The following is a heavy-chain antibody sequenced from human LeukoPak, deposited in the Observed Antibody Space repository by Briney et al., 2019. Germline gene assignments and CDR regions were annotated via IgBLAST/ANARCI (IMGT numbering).Heavy chain of an antibody. CDR2: ISSSSSTI. CDR1: GFTFSSYS. V-gene: IGHV3-48*01. CDR3: AREDIVVVPAARYYYMDV. D-gene: IGHD2-2*01. Sequence: GGSLRLSCAASGFTFSSYSMNWVRQAPGKGLEWVSYISSSSSTIYYADSVKGRFTISRDNAKNSLYLQMNSLRAEDTAVYYCAREDIVVVPAARYYYMDVWGKGTTVTVSS. J-gene: IGHJ6*03.